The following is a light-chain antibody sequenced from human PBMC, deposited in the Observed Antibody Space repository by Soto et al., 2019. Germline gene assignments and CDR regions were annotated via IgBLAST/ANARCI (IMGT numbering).Light chain of an antibody. CDR2: DVS. V-gene: IGLV2-11*01. CDR3: CSYAGSYVV. Sequence: ALTQPRSVSGSPGQSVTISCTGTSSDVGGYNYVSWYQQHPGKAPKLMIYDVSKRPSGVPDRFSGSKSGNTASLTISGLQAEDEADYYCCSYAGSYVVFGGGTQLTVL. CDR1: SSDVGGYNY. J-gene: IGLJ2*01.